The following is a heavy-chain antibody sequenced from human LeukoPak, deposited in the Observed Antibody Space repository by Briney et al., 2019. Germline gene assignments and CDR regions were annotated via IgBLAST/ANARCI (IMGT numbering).Heavy chain of an antibody. D-gene: IGHD1-1*01. J-gene: IGHJ6*02. CDR3: ARDGTWGTYYYYGMDV. CDR2: IYSGGST. V-gene: IGHV3-66*01. CDR1: GFTVSSNY. Sequence: GGSLRLSCAASGFTVSSNYMSWVRQAPGKGLEWVSVIYSGGSTYYADSVKGRFTISRDNSKNTLYLQMNSLRAGDTAVYYCARDGTWGTYYYYGMDVWGQGTTVTVSS.